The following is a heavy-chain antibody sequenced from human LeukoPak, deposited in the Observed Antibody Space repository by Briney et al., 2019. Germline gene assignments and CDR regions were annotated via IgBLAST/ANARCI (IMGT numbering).Heavy chain of an antibody. V-gene: IGHV3-48*03. Sequence: GGSLRLSCAGSGFPFSSYEMNWLRQAPGKGLEWVSHIDSSGITIYYGDSVKCRFTISRDNAKNSIYLQMDSLRVEDTAIYYCARDSVGDLLDYWGQGTPVTVSS. D-gene: IGHD4-17*01. J-gene: IGHJ4*02. CDR1: GFPFSSYE. CDR2: IDSSGITI. CDR3: ARDSVGDLLDY.